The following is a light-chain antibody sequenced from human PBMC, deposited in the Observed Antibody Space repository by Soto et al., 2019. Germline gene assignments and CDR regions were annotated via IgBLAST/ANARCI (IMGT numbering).Light chain of an antibody. CDR3: QQHSDWPLT. CDR2: DAS. V-gene: IGKV3-11*01. J-gene: IGKJ4*01. Sequence: IVLTQSPATLSLSPGERATLSCRASQSVSSSLAWYQQKPGQAPRLLISDASNRATGIPARFSGSGSGTDLTLTISSLEPEDFAVYYCQQHSDWPLTFGGGTKLEI. CDR1: QSVSSS.